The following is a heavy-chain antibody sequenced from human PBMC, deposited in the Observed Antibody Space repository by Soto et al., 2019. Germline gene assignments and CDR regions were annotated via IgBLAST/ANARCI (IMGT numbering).Heavy chain of an antibody. CDR2: FDPEDGET. CDR1: GYTLTELA. V-gene: IGHV1-24*01. J-gene: IGHJ4*02. D-gene: IGHD6-13*01. Sequence: ASVKVYCKVSGYTLTELAMHWVRQAPGKGLEWMGGFDPEDGETIYAQKFQGRVTMTEDTSTDTAYMELSSLRSEDTAVYYCAAAGSSSWYLSDYWGQGTLVTVSS. CDR3: AAAGSSSWYLSDY.